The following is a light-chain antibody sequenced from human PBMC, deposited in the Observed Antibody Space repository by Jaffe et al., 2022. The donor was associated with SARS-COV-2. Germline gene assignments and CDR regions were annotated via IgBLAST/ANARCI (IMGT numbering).Light chain of an antibody. Sequence: DIQMTQSPSSLSASVGDRVTITCRASQGIGNALGWYQQKPGKAPMRLIYAASSLQSGVPSRFSGSGSGTKFTLTISSLQPEDFATYYCLQHNSYPLTFGGGTKVEIK. CDR2: AAS. V-gene: IGKV1-17*01. J-gene: IGKJ4*01. CDR1: QGIGNA. CDR3: LQHNSYPLT.